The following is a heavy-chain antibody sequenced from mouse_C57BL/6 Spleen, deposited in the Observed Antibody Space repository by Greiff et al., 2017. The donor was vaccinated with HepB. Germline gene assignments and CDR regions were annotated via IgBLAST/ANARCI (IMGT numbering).Heavy chain of an antibody. CDR1: GFTFSSYT. J-gene: IGHJ3*01. V-gene: IGHV5-9*01. CDR3: ARTSAWFAY. CDR2: ISGGGGNT. Sequence: EVKVVESGGGLVKPGGSLKLSCAASGFTFSSYTMSWVRQTPEKRLEWVATISGGGGNTYYPDSVKGRFTISRDNAKNTLYLQMSSLRSEDTALYYCARTSAWFAYWGQGTLVTVSA.